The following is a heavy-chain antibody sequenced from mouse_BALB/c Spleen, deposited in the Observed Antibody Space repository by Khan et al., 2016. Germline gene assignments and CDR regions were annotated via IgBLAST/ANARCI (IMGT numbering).Heavy chain of an antibody. CDR2: IYPGDGDT. Sequence: QVQLKESGAELARPGASVKLSCKASGYTFTSYWMQWVKQRPGQGLEWIGAIYPGDGDTRYTQKFKGKATLTADKSSSTAYMQLSSLASEDPAVYYCASYYGSSYDYFDYWGQGTTLTVSS. CDR1: GYTFTSYW. CDR3: ASYYGSSYDYFDY. D-gene: IGHD1-1*01. V-gene: IGHV1-87*01. J-gene: IGHJ2*01.